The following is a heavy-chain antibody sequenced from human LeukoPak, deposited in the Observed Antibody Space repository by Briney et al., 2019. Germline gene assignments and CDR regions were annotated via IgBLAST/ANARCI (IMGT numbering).Heavy chain of an antibody. CDR1: GYSFTSYW. V-gene: IGHV3-21*01. J-gene: IGHJ3*01. D-gene: IGHD4-17*01. CDR3: AKEAGQDYGALDAFDV. Sequence: GESLKISCQGSGYSFTSYWIGWVRQAPGKGLEWVSSIGGTSSSLYYAPSVKGRFTISRDNAGNSLYLQMNSLRAEDTAVYYCAKEAGQDYGALDAFDVWGQGTMVTVSS. CDR2: IGGTSSSL.